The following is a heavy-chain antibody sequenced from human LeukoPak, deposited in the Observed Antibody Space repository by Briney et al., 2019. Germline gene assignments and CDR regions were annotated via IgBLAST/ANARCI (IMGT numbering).Heavy chain of an antibody. V-gene: IGHV1-24*01. CDR1: GYTLIEFS. CDR3: ATRPDYYDSSGYYF. CDR2: FDPEDGET. D-gene: IGHD3-22*01. Sequence: ASVKVSCKVSGYTLIEFSMHWVRQAPGKGLEWMGGFDPEDGETIYAQKFQGRVTMTEDTSTDTAYMELSSLRSEDTAVYYCATRPDYYDSSGYYFWGQGTLVTVSS. J-gene: IGHJ4*02.